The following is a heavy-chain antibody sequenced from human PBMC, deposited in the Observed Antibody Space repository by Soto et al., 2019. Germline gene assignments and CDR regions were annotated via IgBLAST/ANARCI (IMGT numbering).Heavy chain of an antibody. D-gene: IGHD3-9*01. CDR3: TRAHYDILTGYYRDVASYDFTLDY. Sequence: GGSLRLSCTASGFTFGDYAMSWFRQAPGKGLEWVGFIRSKAYGGTTEYAASVKGRLTISRDDSKSIAYLQMNSLKTEDTAVYYCTRAHYDILTGYYRDVASYDFTLDYWGQGTLVTVSS. V-gene: IGHV3-49*03. CDR2: IRSKAYGGTT. CDR1: GFTFGDYA. J-gene: IGHJ4*02.